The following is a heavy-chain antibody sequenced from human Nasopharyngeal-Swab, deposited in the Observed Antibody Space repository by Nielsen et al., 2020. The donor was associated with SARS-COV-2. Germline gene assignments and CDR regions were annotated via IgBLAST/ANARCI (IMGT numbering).Heavy chain of an antibody. CDR1: GGSISSHY. V-gene: IGHV4-59*11. J-gene: IGHJ4*02. Sequence: SETLSLTCSVSGGSISSHYWSCIRPRPANAPASLGHVFYRRTPNYNPSLKRRVSISVDTSKNHFSLKLRSMTAADTAVYFCARSGYSYGLPVGYFGHWGQGILVTVSS. CDR3: ARSGYSYGLPVGYFGH. CDR2: VFYRRTP. D-gene: IGHD5-18*01.